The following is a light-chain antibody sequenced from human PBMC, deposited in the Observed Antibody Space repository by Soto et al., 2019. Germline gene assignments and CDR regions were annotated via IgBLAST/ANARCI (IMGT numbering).Light chain of an antibody. J-gene: IGLJ3*02. CDR2: EVS. CDR1: SSDVGGYNY. Sequence: QSVLTQPASVSGSPGQSITISCTGTSSDVGGYNYVSWYQQHPGKAPKLMIYEVSNRPSGVSNRFSGSKSGNTASLTISGLQAEEEDDYYCSSYTSSSNLGVFGGGTKLTVL. V-gene: IGLV2-14*01. CDR3: SSYTSSSNLGV.